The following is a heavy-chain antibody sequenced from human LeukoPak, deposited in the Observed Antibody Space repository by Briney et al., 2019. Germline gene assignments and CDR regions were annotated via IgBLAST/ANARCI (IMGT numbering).Heavy chain of an antibody. Sequence: SETLSLTCTVSDDSISSNTYYWGWIRQPPGKGLEWIGTIYSSGSTYYNPPLKSRVTISVDTSKNQFSLKLSSVTAADTAVYYCARRNGYINDWPNWFAPWGQGTLVTVSS. CDR1: DDSISSNTYY. D-gene: IGHD6-19*01. CDR2: IYSSGST. CDR3: ARRNGYINDWPNWFAP. V-gene: IGHV4-39*01. J-gene: IGHJ5*02.